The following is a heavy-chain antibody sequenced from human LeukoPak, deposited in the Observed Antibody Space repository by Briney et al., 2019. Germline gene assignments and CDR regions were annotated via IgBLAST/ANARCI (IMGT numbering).Heavy chain of an antibody. CDR3: AREIGPIQLHLWGSAFDY. J-gene: IGHJ4*02. CDR2: INPGGRST. CDR1: GYTFTNYY. Sequence: PGASVKVSCKASGYTFTNYYIHWVRQAPGQGLEWMGIINPGGRSTSYAQKFQGRVTMTRDTSTSTVYMELSSLRSEDTAVYYCAREIGPIQLHLWGSAFDYWGQGTLVTVSS. D-gene: IGHD5-24*01. V-gene: IGHV1-46*01.